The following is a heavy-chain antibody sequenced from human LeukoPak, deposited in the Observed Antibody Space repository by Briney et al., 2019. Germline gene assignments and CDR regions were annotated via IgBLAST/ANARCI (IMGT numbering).Heavy chain of an antibody. CDR1: GFTVSRNY. Sequence: GGSLRLSCAASGFTVSRNYMSWVRQAPGKGLEWVSEIYSGGSTYYADSVKGRFTISRDNSKSTLYIQMNSLRAEDTAVYYCARAKPKNMVRGLIMRRESRYYFDYWGQGTLVTVSS. CDR3: ARAKPKNMVRGLIMRRESRYYFDY. J-gene: IGHJ4*02. V-gene: IGHV3-53*01. CDR2: IYSGGST. D-gene: IGHD3-10*01.